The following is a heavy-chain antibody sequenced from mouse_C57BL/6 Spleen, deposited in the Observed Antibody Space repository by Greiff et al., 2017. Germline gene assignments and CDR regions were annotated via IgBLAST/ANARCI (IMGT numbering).Heavy chain of an antibody. CDR1: GYTFTSYW. J-gene: IGHJ4*01. CDR3: SIYAGYYVNDAMDY. D-gene: IGHD2-3*01. Sequence: QVQLQQPGAELVKPGASVKVSCKASGYTFTSYWMHWVKQRPGQGLEWIGRIHPSDSDTDYNQKFKGKATLTVDKSSSTAYMQLSSLTSEDSAFYYCSIYAGYYVNDAMDYWGQGTSVTVSS. CDR2: IHPSDSDT. V-gene: IGHV1-74*01.